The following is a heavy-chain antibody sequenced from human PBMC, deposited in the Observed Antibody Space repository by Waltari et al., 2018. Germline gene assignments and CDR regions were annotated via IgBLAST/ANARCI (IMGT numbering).Heavy chain of an antibody. V-gene: IGHV4-59*08. J-gene: IGHJ6*02. CDR1: GASIRTYY. CDR2: IFYSGIT. Sequence: QVQLQESGPGLVKPSETLSLTCTVSGASIRTYYWSWIRQPPGKGLEWIGYIFYSGITNYNPSLKSRVTISGDTSKNQFSLKLSSVTAADTAVYYCARHFYYDFWSGYAVDYYYYGMDVWGQGTTVTVSS. CDR3: ARHFYYDFWSGYAVDYYYYGMDV. D-gene: IGHD3-3*01.